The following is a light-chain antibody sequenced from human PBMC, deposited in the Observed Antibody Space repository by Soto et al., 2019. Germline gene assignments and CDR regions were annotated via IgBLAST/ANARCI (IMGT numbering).Light chain of an antibody. J-gene: IGLJ1*01. V-gene: IGLV2-14*03. CDR2: AVS. CDR3: TSYTPSSTYV. CDR1: SSDVGNYDY. Sequence: QSALTQPASVSGSPVQSITISCTGTSSDVGNYDYVSWYQQYPGKAPKLMIYAVSRRPSGVSNRFSGSKSGNTASLTISGLQAEDEADYYCTSYTPSSTYVFGTGTKVTVL.